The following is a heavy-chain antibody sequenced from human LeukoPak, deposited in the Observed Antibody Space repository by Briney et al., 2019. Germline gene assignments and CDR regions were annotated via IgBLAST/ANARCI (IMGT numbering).Heavy chain of an antibody. Sequence: PSETLSLTCTVSGDSITSHFWSWVRQPPGKGLEWIGFISNSGNTNDNPSLKGRVTMSVATSENQFSLSLNSLTAADTAVYFCARMNYYESSAYPFDYWGQGSLVTVSS. J-gene: IGHJ4*02. D-gene: IGHD3-22*01. CDR3: ARMNYYESSAYPFDY. CDR1: GDSITSHF. V-gene: IGHV4-59*11. CDR2: ISNSGNT.